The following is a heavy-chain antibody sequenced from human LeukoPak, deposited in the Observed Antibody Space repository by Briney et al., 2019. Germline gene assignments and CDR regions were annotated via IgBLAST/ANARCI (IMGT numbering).Heavy chain of an antibody. V-gene: IGHV1-69*04. CDR1: GGTFSRYA. J-gene: IGHJ6*02. CDR2: IIPILGIA. CDR3: ARDRDIVVVPTNLDYYYYGMDV. D-gene: IGHD2-2*01. Sequence: SVKVSCKASGGTFSRYAISWVRQAPGQGLEWMGRIIPILGIANYAQKFQGRVTITADKSTSTAYMELSSLRSEDTAVYYCARDRDIVVVPTNLDYYYYGMDVWGQGTTVTVSS.